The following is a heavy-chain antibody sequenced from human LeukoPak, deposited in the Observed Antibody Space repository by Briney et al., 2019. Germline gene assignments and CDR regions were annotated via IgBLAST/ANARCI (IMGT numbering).Heavy chain of an antibody. J-gene: IGHJ4*02. V-gene: IGHV1-2*02. CDR3: ARDYCSSTSCFDY. CDR2: INPNSGGT. Sequence: ASVKVSCKASGYTFTGYYMHWVRQAPGQGLEWMGWINPNSGGTNYAQKFQGRVTMTRDTSISTAYMELSRLRSDDTAVYYCARDYCSSTSCFDYWGQGTLVTVSS. CDR1: GYTFTGYY. D-gene: IGHD2-2*01.